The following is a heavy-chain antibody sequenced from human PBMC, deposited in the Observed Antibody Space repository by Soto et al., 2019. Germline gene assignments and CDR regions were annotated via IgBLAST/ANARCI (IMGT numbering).Heavy chain of an antibody. D-gene: IGHD3-22*01. CDR1: GGSISSGGYS. CDR2: IYHSGST. Sequence: SETLSLTCTVSGGSISSGGYSWSWIRQPPGKGLEWIGYIYHSGSTYYNPSLKSRVTISVDRSKNQFSLKLSSVTAADTAVYYCARVRDYYDSSALDYWGQGTLVTVSS. J-gene: IGHJ4*02. V-gene: IGHV4-30-2*01. CDR3: ARVRDYYDSSALDY.